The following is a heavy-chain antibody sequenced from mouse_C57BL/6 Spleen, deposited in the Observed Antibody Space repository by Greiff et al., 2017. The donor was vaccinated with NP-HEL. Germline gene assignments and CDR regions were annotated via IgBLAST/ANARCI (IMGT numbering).Heavy chain of an antibody. D-gene: IGHD3-2*02. J-gene: IGHJ2*01. CDR2: INPSSGYT. Sequence: LQESGAELARPGASVKMSCKASGYTFTSYTMHWVKQRPGQGLEWIGYINPSSGYTKYNQKFKDKATLTADKSSSTAYMQLSSLTSEDSAVYYCAQTAQAVFDYWGQGTTLTVSS. V-gene: IGHV1-4*01. CDR1: GYTFTSYT. CDR3: AQTAQAVFDY.